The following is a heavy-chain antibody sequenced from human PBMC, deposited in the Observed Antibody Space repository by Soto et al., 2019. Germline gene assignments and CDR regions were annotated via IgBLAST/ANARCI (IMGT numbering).Heavy chain of an antibody. Sequence: ASVKVYCKVSGYALTVLSMHCVRQAHGKGLEWMGGFDPEDGETIYAQKFQGRVTMTEDTSTDTAYMELSSLRSEDTAVYYCATLPMTMIVVVTSRYFDLWGRGTLVTAPQ. V-gene: IGHV1-24*01. CDR3: ATLPMTMIVVVTSRYFDL. J-gene: IGHJ2*01. CDR1: GYALTVLS. D-gene: IGHD3-22*01. CDR2: FDPEDGET.